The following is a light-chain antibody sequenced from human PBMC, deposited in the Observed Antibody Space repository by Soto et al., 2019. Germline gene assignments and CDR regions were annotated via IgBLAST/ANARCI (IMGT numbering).Light chain of an antibody. CDR2: GNN. V-gene: IGLV1-40*01. Sequence: QSVLTQPPSVSGAPGQRVTISCTGSSSNIGAGYDVHWYQQLPGTAPKLLIYGNNNRPSGVHDRFSGTKSGTSASLAITGLQAEDEADYYCQSYDSSLSGLYVFGTGTKLTVL. J-gene: IGLJ1*01. CDR1: SSNIGAGYD. CDR3: QSYDSSLSGLYV.